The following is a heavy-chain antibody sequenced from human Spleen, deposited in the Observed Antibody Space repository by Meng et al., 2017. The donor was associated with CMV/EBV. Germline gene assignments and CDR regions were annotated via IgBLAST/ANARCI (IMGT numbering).Heavy chain of an antibody. V-gene: IGHV3-9*01. Sequence: GESLKISCAASGFTFDDYAMHWVRQAPGKGLEWVSGISWNSGSIGYADSVKGRFTISRDNAKNSLYLQMNSLRAEDTAVYYCAVVGATTGSQYYYYGMDVWGQGTTVTVSS. D-gene: IGHD1-26*01. CDR2: ISWNSGSI. J-gene: IGHJ6*02. CDR3: AVVGATTGSQYYYYGMDV. CDR1: GFTFDDYA.